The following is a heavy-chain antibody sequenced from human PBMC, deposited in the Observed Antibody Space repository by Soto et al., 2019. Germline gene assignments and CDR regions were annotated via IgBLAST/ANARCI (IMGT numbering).Heavy chain of an antibody. CDR1: GFTFSSYA. D-gene: IGHD3-10*01. Sequence: PGGSLRLSCAASGFTFSSYAMSWVRQAPGKGLEWVSAISGSGGSTYYADSVKGRFTISRDNSKNTLYLQMNSLRAEDTAVYYCAKDPYYYGSGSSGWFDPWGQGTLVTVSS. J-gene: IGHJ5*02. V-gene: IGHV3-23*01. CDR2: ISGSGGST. CDR3: AKDPYYYGSGSSGWFDP.